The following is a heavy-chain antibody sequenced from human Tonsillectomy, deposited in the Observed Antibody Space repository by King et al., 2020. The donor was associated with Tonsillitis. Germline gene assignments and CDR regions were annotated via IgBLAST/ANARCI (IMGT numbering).Heavy chain of an antibody. CDR1: GFTFSSFA. Sequence: QLVQSGGGLVQPGGSLRLSCAASGFTFSSFAMSWVRQAPGKGLEWVSVIYSGGTGTHYADSVKGRFTISRDNSKNTLYLEMYSLRAEDTAVYYCAKVGASEQQLADLDYWGQGTLVTVSS. CDR3: AKVGASEQQLADLDY. D-gene: IGHD6-13*01. V-gene: IGHV3-23*03. CDR2: IYSGGTGT. J-gene: IGHJ4*02.